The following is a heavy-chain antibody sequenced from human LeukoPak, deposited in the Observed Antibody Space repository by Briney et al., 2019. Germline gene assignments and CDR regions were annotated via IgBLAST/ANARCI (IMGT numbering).Heavy chain of an antibody. CDR1: GFTFSSYS. CDR3: ARLAVVAATEDPYYYKYGMDV. CDR2: ISTSTSYI. J-gene: IGHJ6*02. Sequence: GGSLRLSCAASGFTFSSYSMNWVRQAPGKGLEWVSSISTSTSYIYYADSVKGRFTISRDNAKNSLYLQMNSLRAEDTAVYYCARLAVVAATEDPYYYKYGMDVWGQGTTVTVSS. D-gene: IGHD2-15*01. V-gene: IGHV3-21*01.